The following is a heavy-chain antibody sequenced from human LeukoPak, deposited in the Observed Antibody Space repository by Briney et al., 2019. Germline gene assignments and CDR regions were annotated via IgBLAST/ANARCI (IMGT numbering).Heavy chain of an antibody. CDR3: AREEYLSGSYVDD. D-gene: IGHD3-10*01. Sequence: ASVKVSCKDSGNIFNTYGFSWVRQAPGQGLEWIGWINVHKGNTNHAQKFQGRVTMTADTSTSTVYMELRSLTSDDTAVYYCAREEYLSGSYVDDWGQGALVTVSS. CDR1: GNIFNTYG. J-gene: IGHJ4*02. CDR2: INVHKGNT. V-gene: IGHV1-18*01.